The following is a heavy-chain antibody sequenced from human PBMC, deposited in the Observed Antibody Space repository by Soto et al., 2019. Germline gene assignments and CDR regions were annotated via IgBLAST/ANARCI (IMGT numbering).Heavy chain of an antibody. Sequence: GESLKISCKCSGYSFTSYWIGWVRQMPGKGLEWMGIIYPGDPDTRYSPSFQSQVTLSADKSISTAYLQWSSLNASDTAMYYCARHGGRTKYCNGGSCYSRIDYWGQGTLVTVSS. J-gene: IGHJ4*02. CDR2: IYPGDPDT. CDR1: GYSFTSYW. V-gene: IGHV5-51*01. CDR3: ARHGGRTKYCNGGSCYSRIDY. D-gene: IGHD2-15*01.